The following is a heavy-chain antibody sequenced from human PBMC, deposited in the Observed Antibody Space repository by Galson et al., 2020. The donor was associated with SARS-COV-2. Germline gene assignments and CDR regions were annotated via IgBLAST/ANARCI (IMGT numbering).Heavy chain of an antibody. CDR3: ARDTVVTGVDY. J-gene: IGHJ4*02. D-gene: IGHD2-15*01. CDR1: GLTVSSNY. Sequence: GESLKISCAASGLTVSSNYMSWVRQAPGKGLEWASAIYSGGSTYYADSVKGRFTISSDNSKNTLYHQVNSLKAEDTAVYYRARDTVVTGVDYWGQGTLVTVSS. CDR2: IYSGGST. V-gene: IGHV3-53*01.